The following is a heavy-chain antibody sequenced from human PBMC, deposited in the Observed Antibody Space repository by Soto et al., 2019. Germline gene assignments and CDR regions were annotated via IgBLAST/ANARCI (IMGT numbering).Heavy chain of an antibody. CDR2: ISGSGGST. D-gene: IGHD1-26*01. J-gene: IGHJ4*02. V-gene: IGHV3-23*01. Sequence: EVQLLESGGGLVQPGGSPRLSCAASGFTFSSYAMSWVRQAPGKGLEWVSAISGSGGSTYYADSVKGRFTISRDNSKNTLYLQMNSLRAEDTAVYCCAKDRYSGSSSEAAIWGQGTLVTVSS. CDR1: GFTFSSYA. CDR3: AKDRYSGSSSEAAI.